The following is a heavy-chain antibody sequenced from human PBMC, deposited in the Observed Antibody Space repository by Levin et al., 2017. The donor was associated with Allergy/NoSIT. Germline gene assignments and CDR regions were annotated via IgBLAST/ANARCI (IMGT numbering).Heavy chain of an antibody. CDR2: IPYDGANK. J-gene: IGHJ6*03. D-gene: IGHD6-19*01. CDR1: GFTFNDYA. CDR3: ARDYGSGAGNCFYYDMAV. Sequence: PGGSLRLSCAASGFTFNDYAMHWVRQAPGKGLEWVAFIPYDGANKYYADSVKGRFTISRDNSKNTLFLQVNSLRAEDTAVYYCARDYGSGAGNCFYYDMAVWGKGTTVTVSS. V-gene: IGHV3-30-3*01.